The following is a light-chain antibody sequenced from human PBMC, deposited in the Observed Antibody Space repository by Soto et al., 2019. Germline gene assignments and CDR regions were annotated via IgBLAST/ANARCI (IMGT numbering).Light chain of an antibody. CDR1: SSDVGGYNY. Sequence: SVRTQPSSGSRAHRQALSITSTGTSSDVGGYNYVSWYQQHPGKAPKLMIYDVSNRPSGVSNRFSGSKSGNTASLTISGLQAEDEADYYCSSYTSSSTSYVFGTGTKVTVL. J-gene: IGLJ1*01. CDR3: SSYTSSSTSYV. CDR2: DVS. V-gene: IGLV2-14*01.